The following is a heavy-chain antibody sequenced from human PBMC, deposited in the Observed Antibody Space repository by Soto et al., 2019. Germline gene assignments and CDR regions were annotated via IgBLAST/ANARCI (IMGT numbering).Heavy chain of an antibody. CDR1: GGSISSSSYY. CDR3: ARHMNIVATDFDY. D-gene: IGHD5-12*01. Sequence: SETLSLTCTVSGGSISSSSYYWGWIRQPPGKGLEWIGSIYYSGSTYYNPSLKSRVTISVDTSKNQFSLKLSSVTAADTAVYYCARHMNIVATDFDYWGQGTLVTVSS. V-gene: IGHV4-39*01. CDR2: IYYSGST. J-gene: IGHJ4*02.